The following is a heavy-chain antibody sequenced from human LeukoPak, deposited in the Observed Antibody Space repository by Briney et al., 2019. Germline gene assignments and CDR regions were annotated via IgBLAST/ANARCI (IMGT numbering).Heavy chain of an antibody. Sequence: GGSLKLSCASSVFTFSGSAMHWVRQPSGKWLEWVARIRSKANSYATAYAASVKGRFTISRDDSKNTAYLQMNSLKTEDTAVYYCHGSSGKTYYYYGMDVWGQGTTVTVSS. CDR2: IRSKANSYAT. CDR1: VFTFSGSA. D-gene: IGHD3-10*01. CDR3: HGSSGKTYYYYGMDV. V-gene: IGHV3-73*01. J-gene: IGHJ6*02.